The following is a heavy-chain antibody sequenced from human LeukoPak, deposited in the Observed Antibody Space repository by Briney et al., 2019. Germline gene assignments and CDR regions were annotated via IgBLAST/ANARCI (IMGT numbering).Heavy chain of an antibody. J-gene: IGHJ6*03. D-gene: IGHD3-3*01. CDR2: ITAYNGNT. Sequence: ASVKVSCTASGYTFTSYGTSWVRQAPGQGLEWMGWITAYNGNTNYAQNLQGRVTMTTDTSTNTAYLELKSLRFDDTAVYYCARAKAKRAIFGVVYYYYYMDVWGKGTTVTVSS. CDR3: ARAKAKRAIFGVVYYYYYMDV. CDR1: GYTFTSYG. V-gene: IGHV1-18*01.